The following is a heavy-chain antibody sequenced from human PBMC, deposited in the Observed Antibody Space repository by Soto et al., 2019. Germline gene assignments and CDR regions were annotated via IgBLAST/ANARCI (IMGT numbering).Heavy chain of an antibody. CDR3: GAGWYFADY. J-gene: IGHJ4*02. CDR1: GFTLSSYG. V-gene: IGHV3-30*03. D-gene: IGHD6-19*01. Sequence: AGSLRLSCAASGFTLSSYGMHWVRQAPGKGLEWVATISNDGRNKYYIDSVEGRFTISRDNSKNTLYLQMNSLRTNDTAVFYCGAGWYFADYWGQGSQVTVSS. CDR2: ISNDGRNK.